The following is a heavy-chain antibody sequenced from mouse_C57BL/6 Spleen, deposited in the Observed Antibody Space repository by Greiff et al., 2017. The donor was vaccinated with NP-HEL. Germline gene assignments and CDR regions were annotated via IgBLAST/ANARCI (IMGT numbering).Heavy chain of an antibody. V-gene: IGHV1-80*01. Sequence: VQLKESGAELVKPGASVKISCKASGYAFSSYWMNWVKQRPGKGLEWIGQIYPGDGDTNYNGKFKGKATLTADTSSNTAYLQLSSLTSEDTAIYYCARGYYDYDWFAYWGQGTLVTVSA. CDR1: GYAFSSYW. J-gene: IGHJ3*01. CDR3: ARGYYDYDWFAY. CDR2: IYPGDGDT. D-gene: IGHD2-4*01.